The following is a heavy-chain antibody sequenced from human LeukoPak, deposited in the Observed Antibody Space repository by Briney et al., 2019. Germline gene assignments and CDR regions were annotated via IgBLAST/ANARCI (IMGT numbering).Heavy chain of an antibody. D-gene: IGHD5-18*01. CDR3: ARDPSRGYSYGCADY. CDR2: IEQDGSEE. J-gene: IGHJ4*02. V-gene: IGHV3-7*01. CDR1: GFTFSSYA. Sequence: GGSLRLSCAASGFTFSSYAMSWVRQAPGKGLEWVAHIEQDGSEEYYVDSVKGRFTISRDNAKKSLYLHMNSLRAEDTAVYYCARDPSRGYSYGCADYWGQGTLVAVSS.